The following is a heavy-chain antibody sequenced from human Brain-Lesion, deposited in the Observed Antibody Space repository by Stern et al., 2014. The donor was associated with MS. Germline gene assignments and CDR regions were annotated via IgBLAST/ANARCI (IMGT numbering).Heavy chain of an antibody. Sequence: EVQLVESVGGFVQPGGSLRLSCAASGFRFSSYAMSWVRQTPGKGLEWVSGISASGGSTYYADSVKGRFTISRDKSKNTLLLQMNSLRAEDTAVYYCAKGVWGSYLNAFDMWGQGTMVTVSS. CDR1: GFRFSSYA. CDR3: AKGVWGSYLNAFDM. D-gene: IGHD3-16*02. J-gene: IGHJ3*02. CDR2: ISASGGST. V-gene: IGHV3-23*04.